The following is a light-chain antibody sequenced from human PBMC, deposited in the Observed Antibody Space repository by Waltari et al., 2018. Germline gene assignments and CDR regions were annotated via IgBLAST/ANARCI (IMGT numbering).Light chain of an antibody. CDR1: QSVSNL. Sequence: EIVLTQSPGTLSLSPGESPTLSCRASQSVSNLLAWYQQKPGQAPRLLINDPPNRATGIPARFSGSGSGTDFTLTSSSLEPEDFAVYYCQQRSNWPPTFGQGTKVEI. CDR2: DPP. J-gene: IGKJ1*01. V-gene: IGKV3-11*01. CDR3: QQRSNWPPT.